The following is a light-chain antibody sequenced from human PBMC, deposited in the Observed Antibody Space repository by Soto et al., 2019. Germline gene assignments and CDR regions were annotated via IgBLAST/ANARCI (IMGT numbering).Light chain of an antibody. Sequence: QSVLTQPASVSGSPGQSITISCTGTSNDVGSYNLVSWYQQHPGKAPKLMIYEGSKRPSGVSNRFSGSKSDNTASLTISGLQAEDEADYYCCSYAGSSTFGFGGGTKVTVL. CDR2: EGS. CDR1: SNDVGSYNL. V-gene: IGLV2-23*03. J-gene: IGLJ2*01. CDR3: CSYAGSSTFG.